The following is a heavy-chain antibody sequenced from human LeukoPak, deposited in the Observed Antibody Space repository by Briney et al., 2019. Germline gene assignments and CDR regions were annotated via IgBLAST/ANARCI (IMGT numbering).Heavy chain of an antibody. V-gene: IGHV3-23*01. D-gene: IGHD4-17*01. CDR3: AKGLDYGDYKWFDP. CDR2: ISGSGGST. CDR1: GFTFSSYA. Sequence: PGGSLRLSCAASGFTFSSYAMSWVRQAPGKGLEWVSAISGSGGSTYYADSVKGRFTISRDNSKNTLYLQMYSLRAEDTAVYYCAKGLDYGDYKWFDPWGQGTLVTVSS. J-gene: IGHJ5*02.